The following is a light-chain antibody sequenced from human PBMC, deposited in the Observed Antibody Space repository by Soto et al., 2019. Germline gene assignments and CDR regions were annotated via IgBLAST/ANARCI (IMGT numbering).Light chain of an antibody. CDR3: LQDYNYPLT. J-gene: IGKJ4*01. V-gene: IGKV1-6*01. CDR2: GAS. CDR1: QDIRND. Sequence: AIQVPPAPYSLSASVGDSVTITCRASQDIRNDLGWYQQKPGKAPKLVIYGASNLQSGVPSRFSGSGFGTDFSLTISSLQPEDSATYYCLQDYNYPLTFGGGTKVDIK.